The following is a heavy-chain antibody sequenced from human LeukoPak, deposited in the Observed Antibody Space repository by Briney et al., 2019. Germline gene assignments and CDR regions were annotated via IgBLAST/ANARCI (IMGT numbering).Heavy chain of an antibody. Sequence: SETLSLTCTVSGYSISSGYYWGWIRPPPGKGLEWIGSIYHSGSTYYNPSLKSRVTISVDTSKNQFSLKLSSVTAADTAVYYCARDRPGEFDPWGQGTLVTVSS. J-gene: IGHJ5*02. CDR3: ARDRPGEFDP. V-gene: IGHV4-38-2*02. CDR2: IYHSGST. CDR1: GYSISSGYY. D-gene: IGHD3-10*01.